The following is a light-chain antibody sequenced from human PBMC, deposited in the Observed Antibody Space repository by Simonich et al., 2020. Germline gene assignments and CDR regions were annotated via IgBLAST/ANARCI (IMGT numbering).Light chain of an antibody. J-gene: IGLJ2*01. CDR1: SSDVGSYNL. Sequence: QSALTQPASVSGSPGQSITISCTGTSSDVGSYNLVSWYQQHPGKPPKLMMYEVSKRPAGVSNRFSGSKSGNTASLTISGLQAEDEADYYCCSYAGSSTVVFGGGTKLTVL. V-gene: IGLV2-23*02. CDR2: EVS. CDR3: CSYAGSSTVV.